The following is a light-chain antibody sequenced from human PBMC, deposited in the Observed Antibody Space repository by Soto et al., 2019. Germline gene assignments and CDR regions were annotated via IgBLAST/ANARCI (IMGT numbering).Light chain of an antibody. CDR3: QQYDSYSPWT. V-gene: IGKV1-5*01. J-gene: IGKJ1*01. CDR2: GAS. CDR1: QSLSRW. Sequence: DIQMTQSPSTLSASVGDRVTITCRASQSLSRWLAWYQQIPGKAPKLPISGASSLERGVPSRFSGSGSGTEFTLTINNLQPDDFATYYCQQYDSYSPWTFGQGTKVDIK.